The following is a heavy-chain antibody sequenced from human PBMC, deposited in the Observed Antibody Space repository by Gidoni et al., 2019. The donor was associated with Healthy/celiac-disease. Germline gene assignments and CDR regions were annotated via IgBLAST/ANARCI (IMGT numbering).Heavy chain of an antibody. CDR2: INHSGST. CDR3: ARGGGGWYDEYFQH. V-gene: IGHV4-34*01. CDR1: GGSFSGYY. D-gene: IGHD6-19*01. Sequence: QVQLQQWGAGLLKPSETLSLTCAVYGGSFSGYYWSWIRQPPGKGLEWIGEINHSGSTNYNPSLKSRVTISVDTSKNQFSLKLSSVTAADTAVYYCARGGGGWYDEYFQHWGQGTLVTVSS. J-gene: IGHJ1*01.